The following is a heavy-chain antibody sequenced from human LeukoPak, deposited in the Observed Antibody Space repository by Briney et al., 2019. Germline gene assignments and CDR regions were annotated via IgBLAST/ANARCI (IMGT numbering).Heavy chain of an antibody. J-gene: IGHJ4*02. CDR3: ARSLRGFFDY. CDR2: ISSSSSTI. Sequence: GGSLRLSCAASGFTFSSYSMNWVRQAPGKGLEWVSYISSSSSTIYYADSVKGRFTISRDNAKNSLYLQMNSLGAEDTAVYYCARSLRGFFDYWGQGTLVTVSS. D-gene: IGHD3-16*01. V-gene: IGHV3-48*04. CDR1: GFTFSSYS.